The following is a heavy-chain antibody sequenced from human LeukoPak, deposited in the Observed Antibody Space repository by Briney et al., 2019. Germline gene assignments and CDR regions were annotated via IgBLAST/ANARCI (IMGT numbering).Heavy chain of an antibody. Sequence: HPSETLPLTCTVSGGSISSYHWSWIRQPPGKGLEWIGYIHYSGSTDYNPSLKSRVTISGDTSKHQLSLKLSSVTAADTAVYYCARHGPGGYYDTSGYYVLYWYFDLWGRGTLVTVSS. J-gene: IGHJ2*01. CDR2: IHYSGST. V-gene: IGHV4-59*08. CDR3: ARHGPGGYYDTSGYYVLYWYFDL. D-gene: IGHD3-22*01. CDR1: GGSISSYH.